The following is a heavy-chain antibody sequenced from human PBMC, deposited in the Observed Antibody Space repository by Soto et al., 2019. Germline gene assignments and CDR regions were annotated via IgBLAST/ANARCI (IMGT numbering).Heavy chain of an antibody. J-gene: IGHJ6*02. CDR2: IYYSGST. CDR3: ARENDLDYYYYGMDV. Sequence: SETLSLTCTVSGGSVSSGSYYWSWIRQPPGKGLEWIGYIYYSGSTNYNPSLKSRVTISVDTSKNQFSLKLSSVTAADTAVYYCARENDLDYYYYGMDVWGQGTTVTVSS. CDR1: GGSVSSGSYY. V-gene: IGHV4-61*01. D-gene: IGHD1-1*01.